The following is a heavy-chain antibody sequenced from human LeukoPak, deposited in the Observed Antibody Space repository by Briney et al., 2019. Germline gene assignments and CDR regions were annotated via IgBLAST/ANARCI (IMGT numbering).Heavy chain of an antibody. J-gene: IGHJ4*02. D-gene: IGHD6-13*01. CDR2: INTNTENP. V-gene: IGHV7-4-1*02. CDR1: GYTFINYA. CDR3: ARTPGSSWSTFDY. Sequence: ASVKVSCKASGYTFINYAMNWVRQAPGQGLEWMGWINTNTENPTYAQDFTGRFVFSLDTSVSTAYLQISSLKAEDTAVYYCARTPGSSWSTFDYWGQGTLVTVSS.